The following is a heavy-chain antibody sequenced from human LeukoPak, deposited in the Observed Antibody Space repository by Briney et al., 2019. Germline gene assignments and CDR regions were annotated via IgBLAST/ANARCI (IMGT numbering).Heavy chain of an antibody. CDR3: ARDKARVVPAAADY. J-gene: IGHJ4*02. Sequence: PGGSLRLSCAASGFTFSSYSMNWVRQAPGKGLEWVSYISSSSSTIYYADSVKGRFTISRDNAKNSLYLQMNSLRAEDTAVYYCARDKARVVPAAADYWGQGTLVTVSS. CDR2: ISSSSSTI. CDR1: GFTFSSYS. V-gene: IGHV3-48*01. D-gene: IGHD2-2*01.